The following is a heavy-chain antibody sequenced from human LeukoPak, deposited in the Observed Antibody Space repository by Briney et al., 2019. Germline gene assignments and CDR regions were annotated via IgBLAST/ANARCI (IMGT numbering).Heavy chain of an antibody. CDR3: ARNLAAMVRGVMGDKDV. Sequence: ASVKVSCKASGYTFTGYYMHWVRQAPGQGLEWMGWINPNSGGTNYAQKFQGRVTMTRDTSISTAYMKLSRLRSDDTAVYYCARNLAAMVRGVMGDKDVWGKGTTVTVSS. CDR2: INPNSGGT. D-gene: IGHD3-10*01. J-gene: IGHJ6*03. V-gene: IGHV1-2*02. CDR1: GYTFTGYY.